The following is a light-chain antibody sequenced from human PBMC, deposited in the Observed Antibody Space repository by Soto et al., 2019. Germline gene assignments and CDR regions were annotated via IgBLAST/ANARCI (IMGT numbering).Light chain of an antibody. J-gene: IGLJ2*01. V-gene: IGLV2-23*02. Sequence: QSALTQPASVSGSPGKSITISCIGTSTDVGSHALVSWYQQHPGKAPKLMIFEVNKRPSGVTNRFSASKSGNTASLTISGLQADDDADYYCCSYAGNSTPVVFGGGTKVTVL. CDR2: EVN. CDR3: CSYAGNSTPVV. CDR1: STDVGSHAL.